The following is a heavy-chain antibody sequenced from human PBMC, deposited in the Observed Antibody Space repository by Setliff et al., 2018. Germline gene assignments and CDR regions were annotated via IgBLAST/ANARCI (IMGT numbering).Heavy chain of an antibody. CDR3: AREDGTYYNFWSGYSTTPYYGMDV. J-gene: IGHJ6*02. CDR1: GGTFSSYA. D-gene: IGHD3-3*01. V-gene: IGHV1-69*13. Sequence: SVKVSCKASGGTFSSYAISWVRQAPGQGLERMGGIIPIFGTANYAQKFRGRVTITADESTSTAYMELSSLRSEDTAVYYCAREDGTYYNFWSGYSTTPYYGMDVWGQGTTVTVS. CDR2: IIPIFGTA.